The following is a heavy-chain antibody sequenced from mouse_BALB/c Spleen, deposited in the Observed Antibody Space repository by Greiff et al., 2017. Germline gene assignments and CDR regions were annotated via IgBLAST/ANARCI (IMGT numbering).Heavy chain of an antibody. V-gene: IGHV5-12-1*01. Sequence: EAQVVESGGGLVKPGGSLKLSCAASGFAFSSYDMSWVRQTPEKRLEWVAYISSGGGSTYYPDTVKGRFTISRDNAKNTLYLQMSSLKSEDTAMYYCARHARLLHYFDYWGQGTTLTVSS. CDR3: ARHARLLHYFDY. J-gene: IGHJ2*01. CDR1: GFAFSSYD. CDR2: ISSGGGST. D-gene: IGHD2-3*01.